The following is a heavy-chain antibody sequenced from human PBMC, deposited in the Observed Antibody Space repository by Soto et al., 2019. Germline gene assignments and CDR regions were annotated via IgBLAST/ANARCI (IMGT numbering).Heavy chain of an antibody. CDR3: ARAETSGIHYFDY. CDR2: VYYSGST. D-gene: IGHD6-13*01. Sequence: SETLSLTCTVTGDSVNSYYCSCVRHPPWKGLECMGYVYYSGSTNYNPSLKSRVTISVDTSKNQISLRLKSVTAADTAVYYCARAETSGIHYFDYWGQGSLVTVSS. V-gene: IGHV4-59*02. CDR1: GDSVNSYY. J-gene: IGHJ4*02.